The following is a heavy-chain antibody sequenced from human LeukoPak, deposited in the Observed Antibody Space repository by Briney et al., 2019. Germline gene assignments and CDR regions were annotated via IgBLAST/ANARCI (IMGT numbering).Heavy chain of an antibody. V-gene: IGHV3-7*01. CDR2: INQDGGEK. J-gene: IGHJ6*02. D-gene: IGHD3-22*01. CDR3: ARGTDYYDSSGYYPPYYYGMDV. CDR1: GFTFSIYW. Sequence: GGSLRLSCAASGFTFSIYWMSWVRQAPGKGLEWVANINQDGGEKYYVDSVKGRFTISRDNSKNTLYLQMNSLRAEDTAVYYCARGTDYYDSSGYYPPYYYGMDVWGQGTTVTVSS.